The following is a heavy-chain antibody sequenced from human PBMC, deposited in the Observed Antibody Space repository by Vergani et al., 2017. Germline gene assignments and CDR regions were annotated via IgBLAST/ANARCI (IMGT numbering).Heavy chain of an antibody. CDR2: ISYDGSNK. Sequence: QVQLVESGGGVVQPGRSLRLSCAASGFTFSSYGMHWVRQAPGKGLEWVAVISYDGSNKYYADSVKGRFTISRDNSKNTLYLQMNSLRAEDTAVYYCAKAPTATPPLQNWGQGTLVTVSS. J-gene: IGHJ4*02. V-gene: IGHV3-30*18. CDR1: GFTFSSYG. D-gene: IGHD1-14*01. CDR3: AKAPTATPPLQN.